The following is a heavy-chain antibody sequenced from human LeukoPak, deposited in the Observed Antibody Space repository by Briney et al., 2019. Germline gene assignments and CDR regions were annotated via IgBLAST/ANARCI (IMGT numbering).Heavy chain of an antibody. V-gene: IGHV5-51*01. Sequence: PGESPKITCKASGYSFIHYWIGWVRQMPGKGLEWMGFIYPGDSDTRYSPSFQGQVTISADKSITTAYLQWSSLKASDTAIYYCARLGRFGELLSWFDPWGQGTLVTVSS. CDR2: IYPGDSDT. D-gene: IGHD3-10*01. CDR3: ARLGRFGELLSWFDP. J-gene: IGHJ5*02. CDR1: GYSFIHYW.